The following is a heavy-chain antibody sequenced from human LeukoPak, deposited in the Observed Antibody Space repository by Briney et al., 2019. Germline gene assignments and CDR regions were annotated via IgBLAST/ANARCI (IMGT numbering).Heavy chain of an antibody. CDR1: GGSISSYY. CDR2: IYYNGTT. V-gene: IGHV4-59*01. Sequence: SETLSLTCTVSGGSISSYYWSWIRQPPGKGLEWIGYIYYNGTTNYNPSLKSRVTISVDTSKNQFSLKLSSVTAADTAVYYCARGVYIAAAQYGYWGQGTLVTVSS. D-gene: IGHD6-13*01. J-gene: IGHJ4*02. CDR3: ARGVYIAAAQYGY.